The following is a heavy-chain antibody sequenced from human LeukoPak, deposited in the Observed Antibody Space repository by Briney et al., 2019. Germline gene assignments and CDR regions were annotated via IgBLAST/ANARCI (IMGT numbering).Heavy chain of an antibody. J-gene: IGHJ4*02. CDR1: GYTFTSYY. V-gene: IGHV1-46*01. CDR3: ATIAVAGTWDFDY. Sequence: ASVKVSCKASGYTFTSYYMHWVRQAPGQGLEWMGIINPSGGSTSYAQKFRGRVTMTRDTSTSTVYMELSSLRSEDTAVYYCATIAVAGTWDFDYWGQGTLVTVSS. D-gene: IGHD6-19*01. CDR2: INPSGGST.